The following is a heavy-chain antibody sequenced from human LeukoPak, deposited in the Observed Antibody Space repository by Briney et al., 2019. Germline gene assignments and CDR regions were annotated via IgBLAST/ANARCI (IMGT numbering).Heavy chain of an antibody. CDR2: INKGATHM. V-gene: IGHV3-21*01. Sequence: GGSLTLSCAASQFSFSSYSFNWVRQAPGQGLEWVSSINKGATHMYYADSMRGRFTVSRDDAKNSLYLQMNSLRAEDTAVYYCVRLRRNSDTSGHFYYYDYWGRGTLVTVSS. CDR3: VRLRRNSDTSGHFYYYDY. J-gene: IGHJ4*02. CDR1: QFSFSSYS. D-gene: IGHD3-22*01.